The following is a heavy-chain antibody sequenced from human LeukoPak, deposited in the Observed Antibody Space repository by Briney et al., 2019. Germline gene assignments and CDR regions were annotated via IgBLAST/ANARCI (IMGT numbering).Heavy chain of an antibody. D-gene: IGHD6-19*01. CDR3: AKGSIAVASYYYYYMDV. Sequence: GGSLRLSCAASGFTFSSYGMHWVRQAPGKGLERVAFIRYDGSNKYYADSVKGRFTISRDNSKNTLYLQMNSLRAEDTAVYYCAKGSIAVASYYYYYMDVWGKGTTVTISS. J-gene: IGHJ6*03. CDR2: IRYDGSNK. CDR1: GFTFSSYG. V-gene: IGHV3-30*02.